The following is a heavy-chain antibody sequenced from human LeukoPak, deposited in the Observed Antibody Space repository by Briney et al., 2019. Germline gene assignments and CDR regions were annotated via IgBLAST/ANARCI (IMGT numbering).Heavy chain of an antibody. J-gene: IGHJ4*02. CDR1: GGTFSSYA. CDR2: IIPIFGTA. D-gene: IGHD3-10*01. CDR3: ARAPITMVRGVIITGFDY. V-gene: IGHV1-69*13. Sequence: SVEVSCKASGGTFSSYAISWVRQAPGQGLEWMGGIIPIFGTANYAQKFQGRVTITADESTSTAYMELSSLRSEDTAVYYCARAPITMVRGVIITGFDYWGQGTLVTVSS.